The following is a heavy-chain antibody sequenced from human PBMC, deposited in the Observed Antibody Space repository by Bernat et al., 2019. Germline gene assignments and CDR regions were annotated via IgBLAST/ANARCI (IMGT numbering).Heavy chain of an antibody. V-gene: IGHV4-31*03. D-gene: IGHD4-17*01. J-gene: IGHJ3*02. CDR1: GGSISSGGYY. Sequence: QVQLQESGPGLVKPSQTLSLTCTVSGGSISSGGYYWSWIRQHPGKGLEWIGYIYYSGSTYYNPSLKSRVTISVDTSKNQFSLKLSSVTAADTAVYYCARVVPSVGGVTNAFDIWGQGTMVTVSS. CDR3: ARVVPSVGGVTNAFDI. CDR2: IYYSGST.